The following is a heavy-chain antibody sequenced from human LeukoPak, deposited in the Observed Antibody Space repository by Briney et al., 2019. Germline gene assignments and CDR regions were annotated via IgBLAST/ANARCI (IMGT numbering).Heavy chain of an antibody. Sequence: GGSLRLSCPASGFTFRMYGLQWVGQAPGKGLEWVALILFDGSDQQYVDSVKGRFTISRDNSKNMLYLQMNSLRVEDTAVYYCEKDFHDYGDPTPASWGAGTTVTVSS. CDR2: ILFDGSDQ. CDR3: EKDFHDYGDPTPAS. CDR1: GFTFRMYG. V-gene: IGHV3-33*05. J-gene: IGHJ6*04. D-gene: IGHD4-17*01.